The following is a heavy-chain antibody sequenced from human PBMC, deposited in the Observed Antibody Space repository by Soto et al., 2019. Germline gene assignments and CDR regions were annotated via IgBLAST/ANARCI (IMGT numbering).Heavy chain of an antibody. Sequence: QVQLVQSGAEVKKPGSSVKVSCKASGGTFSRYSITWVRQAPGHGLEWIGRIIPIFGIASYAQKFQGRVTITADESTSTAYMELSSLRSEDTAGYYCARDDRDRETGLVQAAIDGMDVWGQGTTVTVSS. J-gene: IGHJ6*02. V-gene: IGHV1-69*08. CDR1: GGTFSRYS. D-gene: IGHD2-2*01. CDR3: ARDDRDRETGLVQAAIDGMDV. CDR2: IIPIFGIA.